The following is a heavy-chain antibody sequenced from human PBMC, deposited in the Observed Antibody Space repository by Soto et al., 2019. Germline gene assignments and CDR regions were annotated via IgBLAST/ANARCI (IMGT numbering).Heavy chain of an antibody. CDR2: ISSSSSVI. CDR3: ARDLSWGSNWYYYMDV. V-gene: IGHV3-48*01. CDR1: GFILSDCA. D-gene: IGHD7-27*01. Sequence: EVQLVESGGGLVQPGGSLRRSCETSGFILSDCAMNWVRQAPGEGLEWVSYISSSSSVIDYADSVKGRFTVSRDNARNSLYLQMNSLRAEDTAVYYCARDLSWGSNWYYYMDVWGKGTTVTVSS. J-gene: IGHJ6*03.